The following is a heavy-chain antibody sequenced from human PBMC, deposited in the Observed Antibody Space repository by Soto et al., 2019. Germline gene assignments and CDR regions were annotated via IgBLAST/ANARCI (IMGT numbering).Heavy chain of an antibody. J-gene: IGHJ6*02. CDR2: IHYSGYT. Sequence: SETLSLTCTVSGGSISSSTYYWAWIRQPPGKRLEWIGSIHYSGYTYYNPSLKGRVTVSVDTSKNEFSLKLTSVTAADTAVYYCARDLWGYCGADCYPLDVWGQGTTVTVSS. D-gene: IGHD2-21*02. V-gene: IGHV4-39*02. CDR3: ARDLWGYCGADCYPLDV. CDR1: GGSISSSTYY.